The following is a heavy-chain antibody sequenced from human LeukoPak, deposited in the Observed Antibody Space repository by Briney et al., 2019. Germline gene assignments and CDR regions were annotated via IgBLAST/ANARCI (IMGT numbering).Heavy chain of an antibody. CDR2: ISSNGGST. CDR1: GFTFSSYA. J-gene: IGHJ2*01. D-gene: IGHD1-26*01. CDR3: ARDSVGATNLWYFDL. V-gene: IGHV3-64*01. Sequence: GGSLRLSCAASGFTFSSYAMHWVRQAPGKGLVYVSAISSNGGSTYYANSVKGRFTISRDNSKNTLYLQMGSLRAEDMAVYYCARDSVGATNLWYFDLWGRGTLVTVSS.